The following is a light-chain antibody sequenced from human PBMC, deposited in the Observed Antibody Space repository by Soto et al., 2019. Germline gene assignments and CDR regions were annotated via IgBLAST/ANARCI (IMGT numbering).Light chain of an antibody. J-gene: IGLJ2*01. CDR1: SSDVGGYNY. CDR2: DVS. CDR3: SSYTSSRAHVV. Sequence: QSALTQPAPVSGSPGQSITISCTGTSSDVGGYNYVSWYQQHPGKAPKLMIYDVSSRPSGVSNRFSGSKSGNTASLTISGLQAEDEADYHCSSYTSSRAHVVFGGGTKLTVL. V-gene: IGLV2-14*01.